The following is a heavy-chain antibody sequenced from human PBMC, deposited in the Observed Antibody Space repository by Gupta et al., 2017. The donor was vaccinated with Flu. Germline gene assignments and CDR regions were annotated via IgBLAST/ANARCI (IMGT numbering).Heavy chain of an antibody. Sequence: GRINPNNGGTHYAQKFQGRVTMTRHTSIATAYMEVSRLTSDDTAVYYCARADNYDSSGFSYWGQGTLVTVSS. CDR2: INPNNGGT. J-gene: IGHJ4*02. V-gene: IGHV1-2*06. D-gene: IGHD3-22*01. CDR3: ARADNYDSSGFSY.